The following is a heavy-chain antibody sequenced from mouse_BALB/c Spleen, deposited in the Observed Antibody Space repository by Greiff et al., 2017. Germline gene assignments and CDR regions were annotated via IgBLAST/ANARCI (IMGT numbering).Heavy chain of an antibody. CDR3: ARNLGTGADD. J-gene: IGHJ2*01. V-gene: IGHV2-2*02. CDR1: GFSLTSYG. D-gene: IGHD2-14*01. CDR2: LWSGGST. Sequence: VQLQQSGPGLVQPSQSLSITCTVSGFSLTSYGVHWVRQSPGKGLAWLGVLWSGGSTDYNAAVISRLSISKDNSKSQVFFKMNRLQANDTAIYYCARNLGTGADDWGQGTTLTVAA.